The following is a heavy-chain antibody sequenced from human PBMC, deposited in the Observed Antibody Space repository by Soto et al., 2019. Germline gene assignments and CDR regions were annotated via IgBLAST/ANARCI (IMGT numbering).Heavy chain of an antibody. CDR1: GFTFSDYA. J-gene: IGHJ3*02. V-gene: IGHV3-23*01. D-gene: IGHD2-15*01. Sequence: EEQLLESGGGLVQPGGSLRLSCAASGFTFSDYAMSWVRQAPGKGLEWVSGLGGSNSDTHYAASVEGRFTVSRDNSRSTLFLQMNSLRVEDTAVYYCAIDKVDHNSVWDPFDIWGQGTMVTVSA. CDR2: LGGSNSDT. CDR3: AIDKVDHNSVWDPFDI.